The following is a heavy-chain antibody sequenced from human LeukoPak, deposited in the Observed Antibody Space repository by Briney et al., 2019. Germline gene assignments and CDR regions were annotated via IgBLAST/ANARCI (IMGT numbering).Heavy chain of an antibody. V-gene: IGHV4-34*01. J-gene: IGHJ5*02. D-gene: IGHD6-13*01. CDR2: INHSGST. CDR3: ARDGQQLVHWFDP. Sequence: SETLSLTCAVYGGSFSGYYWSWIRQPPGKGLEWIGEINHSGSTNYNPSLKSRVTISVDTSKNQFSLKLSSVTAADTAVYYCARDGQQLVHWFDPWGQGTLVTVSS. CDR1: GGSFSGYY.